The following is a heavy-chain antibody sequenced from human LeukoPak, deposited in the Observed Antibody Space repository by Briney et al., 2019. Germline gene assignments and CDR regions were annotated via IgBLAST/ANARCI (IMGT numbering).Heavy chain of an antibody. D-gene: IGHD3/OR15-3a*01. J-gene: IGHJ4*02. CDR3: ARDWTDYFDY. CDR2: ISGSGGST. Sequence: PGGSLRLSCAASGFTFSSYAMSWVRQAPGKGLEWVSAISGSGGSTYYADSVKGRFTLSRDNSKNTLFLQMNSLRAEDTAVYYCARDWTDYFDYWGQGTLVTVSS. V-gene: IGHV3-23*01. CDR1: GFTFSSYA.